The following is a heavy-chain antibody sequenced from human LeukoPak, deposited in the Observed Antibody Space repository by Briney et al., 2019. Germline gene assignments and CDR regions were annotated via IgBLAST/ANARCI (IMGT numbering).Heavy chain of an antibody. D-gene: IGHD3-9*01. Sequence: GGSLRLSCTASRVTFSGYTMNWVRQAPGKGLEWVSSISSRSSDIYYAASVKGRFTISRDNARNSLYLQMSSLRAEDTAAYYCARALYYDILTGYQTHTYYFDYWGQGTLVTVSS. CDR2: ISSRSSDI. V-gene: IGHV3-21*01. CDR3: ARALYYDILTGYQTHTYYFDY. J-gene: IGHJ4*02. CDR1: RVTFSGYT.